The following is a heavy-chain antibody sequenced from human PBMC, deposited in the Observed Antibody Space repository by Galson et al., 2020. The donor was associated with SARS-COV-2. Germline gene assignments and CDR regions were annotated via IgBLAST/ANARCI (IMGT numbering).Heavy chain of an antibody. CDR3: ANDADILTGYSRYYYYGMDV. J-gene: IGHJ6*02. D-gene: IGHD3-9*01. CDR1: GFTFSSYC. Sequence: GGSLTLSCPASGFTFSSYCMHWVRPAPGKGLEWVAVIWYDGSNKYYADSVKGRSTISRDNSKNTLYLQMNSLRAEDTAVYYCANDADILTGYSRYYYYGMDVWGQGTTVTVAS. CDR2: IWYDGSNK. V-gene: IGHV3-33*06.